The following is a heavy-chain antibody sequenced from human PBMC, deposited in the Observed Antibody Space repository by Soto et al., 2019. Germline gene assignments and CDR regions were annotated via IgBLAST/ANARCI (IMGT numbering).Heavy chain of an antibody. D-gene: IGHD6-19*01. CDR1: GYTFTNYG. CDR2: ISAYNGDT. J-gene: IGHJ4*02. CDR3: ARYRLPSQGQWLADFAY. V-gene: IGHV1-18*01. Sequence: QVQLVQSGAEVKKPGASVKVSCKASGYTFTNYGINWVRQAPGQGLEWMGWISAYNGDTIYAQKLQGRVTMTTDTSTSTAYMELRSLRSDDTAIYYCARYRLPSQGQWLADFAYGGQGTLVPVSS.